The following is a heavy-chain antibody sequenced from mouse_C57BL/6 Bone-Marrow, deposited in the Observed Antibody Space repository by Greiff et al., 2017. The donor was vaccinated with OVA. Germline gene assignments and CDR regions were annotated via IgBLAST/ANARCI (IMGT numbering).Heavy chain of an antibody. CDR1: GYSFTDYN. V-gene: IGHV1-39*01. CDR3: GGRMVTTHYAMDY. J-gene: IGHJ4*01. Sequence: EVQLQQSGPELVKPGASVKISCKASGYSFTDYNMNWVKQSNGKSLEWIGVINPNYGTTSYNQKFKGKATLTVDQSSSTAYMQLNSLTSEDSAVYYGGGRMVTTHYAMDYWGQGTSVTVSS. CDR2: INPNYGTT. D-gene: IGHD2-2*01.